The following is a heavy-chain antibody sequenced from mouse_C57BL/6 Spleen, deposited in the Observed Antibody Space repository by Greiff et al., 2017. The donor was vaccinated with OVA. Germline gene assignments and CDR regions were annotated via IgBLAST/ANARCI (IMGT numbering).Heavy chain of an antibody. V-gene: IGHV3-6*01. Sequence: EVKLEESGPGLVKPSQSLSLTCSVTGYSITSGYYWNWIRQFPGNKLEWMGYISYDGSNNYNPSLKNRISITRDTSKNQFFLKLNSVTTEDTATYYCARGLTAFDVWGTGTTVTVSS. CDR3: ARGLTAFDV. CDR1: GYSITSGYY. J-gene: IGHJ1*03. CDR2: ISYDGSN. D-gene: IGHD1-2*01.